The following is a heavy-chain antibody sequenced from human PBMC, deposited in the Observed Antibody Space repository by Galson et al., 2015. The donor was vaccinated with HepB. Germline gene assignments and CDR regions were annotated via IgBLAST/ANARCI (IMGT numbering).Heavy chain of an antibody. Sequence: PALVKPTQTLTLPCTFSGFSLSPRGVGVGWIRQPPRKALEWLAIIYWDDDKRYSPSLKSRLTITKDTSKNQVVLTITNMDPVDTATYYCAHTYDILTGLAAFDIWGQGTMVTVSS. CDR3: AHTYDILTGLAAFDI. J-gene: IGHJ3*02. V-gene: IGHV2-5*02. CDR1: GFSLSPRGVG. CDR2: IYWDDDK. D-gene: IGHD3-9*01.